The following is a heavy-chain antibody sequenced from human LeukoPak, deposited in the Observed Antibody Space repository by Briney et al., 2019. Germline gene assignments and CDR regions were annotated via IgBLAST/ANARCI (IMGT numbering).Heavy chain of an antibody. D-gene: IGHD2-2*01. J-gene: IGHJ3*02. CDR3: ARLSVPDVEGAFDI. CDR1: GFTVSSNY. CDR2: IYSGGST. V-gene: IGHV3-53*01. Sequence: GGSLRLSCAASGFTVSSNYMSWVRQAPGKGLEWVSVIYSGGSTCYADSVKGRFTISRDNSKNTLYLQMNSLRAEDTAVYYCARLSVPDVEGAFDIWGQGTLVTVSS.